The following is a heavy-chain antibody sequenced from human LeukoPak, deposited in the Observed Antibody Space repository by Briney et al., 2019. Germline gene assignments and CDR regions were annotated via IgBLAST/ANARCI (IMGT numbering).Heavy chain of an antibody. V-gene: IGHV5-51*01. D-gene: IGHD1-1*01. CDR1: GYSFTSYW. Sequence: GESLKISCKGSGYSFTSYWIGWVRQIPGKGMEWMGIIYPGDSDTRYSPSFKGEITISADKSISTAYLQWSSLKASDTAMYYCARHARSTGPDAFDIWGQGTMVTVSS. CDR2: IYPGDSDT. J-gene: IGHJ3*02. CDR3: ARHARSTGPDAFDI.